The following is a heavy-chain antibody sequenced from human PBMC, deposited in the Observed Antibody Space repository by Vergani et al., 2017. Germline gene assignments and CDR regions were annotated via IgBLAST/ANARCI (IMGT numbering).Heavy chain of an antibody. Sequence: EVQLLESGGGLVQPGGSLRLSCAASGFTFSSYAMSWVRQAPGKGLEWVSAISGSGGSTYYADSVKGRFTISRDNSKNTLYLQMNSLRAEDTAVYYCAKDRGYDILTGHAPLDYWGQGTLVTVSS. V-gene: IGHV3-23*01. J-gene: IGHJ4*02. CDR3: AKDRGYDILTGHAPLDY. CDR1: GFTFSSYA. CDR2: ISGSGGST. D-gene: IGHD3-9*01.